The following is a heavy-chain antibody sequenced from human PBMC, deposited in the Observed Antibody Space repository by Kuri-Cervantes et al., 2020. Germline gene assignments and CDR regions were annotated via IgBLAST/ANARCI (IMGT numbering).Heavy chain of an antibody. Sequence: SCKASGYTFTGYYMHWVRQAPGKGLEWVAVISYDGSNKYYADSVKGRFTISRDNSKNTLYLQMNSLRAEDTAVYYCARARARVDAFDIWGQGTMVTVSS. CDR3: ARARARVDAFDI. CDR2: ISYDGSNK. D-gene: IGHD3-10*01. CDR1: GYTFTGYY. J-gene: IGHJ3*02. V-gene: IGHV3-30*03.